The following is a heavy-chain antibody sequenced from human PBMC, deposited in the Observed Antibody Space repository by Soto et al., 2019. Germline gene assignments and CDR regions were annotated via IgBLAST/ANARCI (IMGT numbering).Heavy chain of an antibody. V-gene: IGHV1-46*01. CDR2: IDPSGGST. CDR1: GYTFSSYY. D-gene: IGHD4-17*01. J-gene: IGHJ4*02. Sequence: VKVSCKASGYTFSSYYMHWVRQAPGQGLEWMGIIDPSGGSTTYAQKFQGRVTMTGDTSTSTVYMQLSSLRSEDTAMYYCASEPTTVPYFDYWGQGTLVTVSS. CDR3: ASEPTTVPYFDY.